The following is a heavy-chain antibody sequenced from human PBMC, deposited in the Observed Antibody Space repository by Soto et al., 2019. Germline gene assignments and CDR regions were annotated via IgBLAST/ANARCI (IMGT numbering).Heavy chain of an antibody. Sequence: SLGLSCAASGFDFSSHDMNWFRQAPGKGLEWIAYVNRRGVTHYAASVEGRFTISRDNAQNSLFLQMLSLRGEDSAVYYCARDAAEIISYYIDGWGLGALVTVYS. CDR1: GFDFSSHD. J-gene: IGHJ4*01. D-gene: IGHD3-22*01. CDR3: ARDAAEIISYYIDG. CDR2: VNRRGVT. V-gene: IGHV3-48*03.